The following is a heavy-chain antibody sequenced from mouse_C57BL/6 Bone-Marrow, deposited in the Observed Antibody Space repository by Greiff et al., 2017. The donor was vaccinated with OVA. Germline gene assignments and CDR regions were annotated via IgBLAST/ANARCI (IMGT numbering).Heavy chain of an antibody. CDR2: ISSGGSYT. CDR3: VGLRREDGMDY. V-gene: IGHV5-6*01. D-gene: IGHD2-4*01. Sequence: EVKLVESGGDLVKPGGSLKLSCAASGFTFSSYGMSWVRQTPDKRLEWVATISSGGSYTYYPDSVKGRFTISRDNAKNTLYLQMSSLKSEDTAMYYCVGLRREDGMDYWGQGTSVTVSS. J-gene: IGHJ4*01. CDR1: GFTFSSYG.